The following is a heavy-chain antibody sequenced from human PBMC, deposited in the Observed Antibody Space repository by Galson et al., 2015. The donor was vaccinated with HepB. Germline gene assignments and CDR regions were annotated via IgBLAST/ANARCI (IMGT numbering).Heavy chain of an antibody. CDR1: GFTFSSYS. Sequence: SLRLSCAASGFTFSSYSMNWVRQAPGKGLEWVSSISSSSSYTYYADSLKGRFTISRDNAKNSLYLQMNSLRAEDTAVYYCARDRVVVVPAAINAFDIWGQGTMVTVSS. CDR2: ISSSSSYT. J-gene: IGHJ3*02. D-gene: IGHD2-2*01. CDR3: ARDRVVVVPAAINAFDI. V-gene: IGHV3-21*01.